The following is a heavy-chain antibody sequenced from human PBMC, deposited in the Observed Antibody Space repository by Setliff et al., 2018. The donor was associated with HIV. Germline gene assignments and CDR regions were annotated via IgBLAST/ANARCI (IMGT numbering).Heavy chain of an antibody. CDR1: GGTFSSYA. D-gene: IGHD1-26*01. V-gene: IGHV1-69*05. CDR3: AREVGTYSGSYAVADGFDI. CDR2: IIPIFGTA. J-gene: IGHJ3*02. Sequence: ASVKVSCKASGGTFSSYAISWVRQAPGQGLEWIGGIIPIFGTANYAQKLQGRVTITTDEPTGTTYMELSSLRSEDTAVYYCAREVGTYSGSYAVADGFDIWGQGTMVTVSS.